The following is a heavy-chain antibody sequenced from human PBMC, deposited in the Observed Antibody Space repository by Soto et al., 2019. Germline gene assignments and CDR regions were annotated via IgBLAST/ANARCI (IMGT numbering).Heavy chain of an antibody. V-gene: IGHV4-34*01. J-gene: IGHJ2*01. Sequence: SETLSLTCAVYGGSFSGYYWSWIRQPPGKGLEWIGEINHSGSTNYNPSLKSRVTISVDTSKNQFSLKLSSVTAADTAVYYCARAGYYDFWSALHRWGRGNLVTVSS. D-gene: IGHD3-3*01. CDR1: GGSFSGYY. CDR3: ARAGYYDFWSALHR. CDR2: INHSGST.